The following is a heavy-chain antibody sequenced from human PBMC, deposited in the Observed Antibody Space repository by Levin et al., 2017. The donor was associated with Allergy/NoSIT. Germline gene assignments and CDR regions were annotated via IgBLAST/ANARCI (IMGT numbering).Heavy chain of an antibody. CDR3: ARQMAVPAAMDAFDI. Sequence: TGGSLRLSCAASGFTVSSNYMSWVRQAPGKGLEWVSVIYSGGSTYYADSVKGRFTISRDNSKNTLYLQMNSLRAEDTAVYYCARQMAVPAAMDAFDIWGQGTMVTVSS. J-gene: IGHJ3*02. CDR1: GFTVSSNY. V-gene: IGHV3-53*01. D-gene: IGHD2-2*01. CDR2: IYSGGST.